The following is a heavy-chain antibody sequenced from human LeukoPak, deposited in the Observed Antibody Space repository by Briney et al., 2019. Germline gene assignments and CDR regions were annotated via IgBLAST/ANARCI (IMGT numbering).Heavy chain of an antibody. V-gene: IGHV3-33*01. CDR3: ASAMSR. J-gene: IGHJ4*02. CDR2: IWYDGSNK. Sequence: GKSLRLSCAASGFNFSSYGMHWARQAPGKGLEWVAVIWYDGSNKYYADSVKGRFTISRDNSKNTLYLQMNSLRAKDTAVYYCASAMSRWGQGTLVTVSS. CDR1: GFNFSSYG.